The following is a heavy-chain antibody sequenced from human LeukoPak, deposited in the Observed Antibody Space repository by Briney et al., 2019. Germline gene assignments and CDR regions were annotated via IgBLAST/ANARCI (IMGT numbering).Heavy chain of an antibody. J-gene: IGHJ4*02. CDR2: ISGSGDT. CDR1: GFSISSYA. Sequence: GGSLRLSCAGSGFSISSYAMSWVRQAPGKGLEWVAGISGSGDTYYAESMKGRFTISRDNSKNTLDLQMNSLRDEDTALYYCARAFSSSWSVLGRLDYWGQGALATVSS. D-gene: IGHD6-13*01. V-gene: IGHV3-23*01. CDR3: ARAFSSSWSVLGRLDY.